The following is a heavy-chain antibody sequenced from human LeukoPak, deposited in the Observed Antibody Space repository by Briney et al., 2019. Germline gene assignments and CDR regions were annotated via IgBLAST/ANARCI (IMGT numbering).Heavy chain of an antibody. V-gene: IGHV5-51*01. CDR3: ARGRSYYDSSSSLDFGY. CDR2: IYPGDSDT. Sequence: GESLKISCKGSGYSFTSYWIGWVRQMPGKGLEWMGIIYPGDSDTRYSPSFQGQVTISADKSISTAYLQWSSLKASDTAMYYCARGRSYYDSSSSLDFGYWGQGTLVTVSS. J-gene: IGHJ4*02. CDR1: GYSFTSYW. D-gene: IGHD3-22*01.